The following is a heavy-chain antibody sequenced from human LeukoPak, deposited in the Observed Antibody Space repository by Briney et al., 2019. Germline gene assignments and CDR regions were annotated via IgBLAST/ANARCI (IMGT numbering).Heavy chain of an antibody. Sequence: GGSLRLSCATCGFTLSNVWMSWVRQAPGKGLDWVGNIRGDGSVKFYLDSVKGRFTISRDNTNSVSLQMNNLKAEDTAVYYCGRSVAAPADYWGQGTLVIVSS. V-gene: IGHV3-7*03. CDR2: IRGDGSVK. CDR1: GFTLSNVW. D-gene: IGHD6-6*01. J-gene: IGHJ4*02. CDR3: GRSVAAPADY.